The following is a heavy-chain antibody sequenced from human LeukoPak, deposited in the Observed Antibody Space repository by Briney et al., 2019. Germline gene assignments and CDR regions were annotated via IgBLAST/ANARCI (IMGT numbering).Heavy chain of an antibody. D-gene: IGHD3-9*01. Sequence: ASVKVSCKASGYTFTTNAIHWVRQAPGQRLEWMGWINAGNGNTKYSQKSQGRVTITRDTSASTAYMELSSLRSEDTAVYYCAREGQYFDWLGNGGAFDIWGQGTMVTVSS. V-gene: IGHV1-3*01. CDR3: AREGQYFDWLGNGGAFDI. CDR2: INAGNGNT. J-gene: IGHJ3*02. CDR1: GYTFTTNA.